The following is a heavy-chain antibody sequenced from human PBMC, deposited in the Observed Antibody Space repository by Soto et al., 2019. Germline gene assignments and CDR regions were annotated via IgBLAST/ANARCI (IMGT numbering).Heavy chain of an antibody. CDR3: AADTYYYGPGNYYYYGMDV. CDR2: IVVGSGNT. D-gene: IGHD3-10*01. Sequence: ASVKVSCKASGFTFTSSAVQWVRQARGQRLEWIGWIVVGSGNTNYAQKFQERVTITRDMSTSTAYMELSSLRSEDTAVYYCAADTYYYGPGNYYYYGMDVWGQGTTVTVSS. J-gene: IGHJ6*02. V-gene: IGHV1-58*01. CDR1: GFTFTSSA.